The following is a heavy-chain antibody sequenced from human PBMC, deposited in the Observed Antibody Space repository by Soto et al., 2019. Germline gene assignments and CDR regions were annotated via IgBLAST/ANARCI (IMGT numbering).Heavy chain of an antibody. CDR2: ISGSGGST. CDR1: VFTFISYA. V-gene: IGHV3-23*01. Sequence: GWSLRLSCASSVFTFISYAMSWVRQAPGKGLEWVSAISGSGGSTYYADSVKGRFTISRDNSKNTLYLQMNSLRAEDTAVYYCAKAAGYHTRYFQHWGQGTLVTVSS. CDR3: AKAAGYHTRYFQH. D-gene: IGHD2-2*01. J-gene: IGHJ1*01.